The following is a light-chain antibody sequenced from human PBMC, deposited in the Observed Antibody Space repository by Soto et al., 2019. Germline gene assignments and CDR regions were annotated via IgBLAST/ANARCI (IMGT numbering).Light chain of an antibody. V-gene: IGKV1-33*01. J-gene: IGKJ4*01. CDR1: QDISNY. Sequence: DIQMTQSPTSLSASVGDRVTIACQASQDISNYLNWYQQKPGKAPKLLIYDASNLETGVPSRFSGSGSGTDFTFSIISLQPEDIATYYCPQYDNLPLTFGGGTKVEIK. CDR3: PQYDNLPLT. CDR2: DAS.